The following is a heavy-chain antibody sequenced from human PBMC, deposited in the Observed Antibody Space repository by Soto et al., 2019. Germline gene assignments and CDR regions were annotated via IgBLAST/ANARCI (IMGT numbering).Heavy chain of an antibody. J-gene: IGHJ6*02. CDR3: AHRGYYYYGMDV. V-gene: IGHV2-5*01. CDR2: IYWNDDK. CDR1: GFSLSTSGVG. Sequence: XGPTLVNPTQTLTLTCTFSGFSLSTSGVGVGWVRQPPGKALEWLALIYWNDDKRYSPSLKSRLTITKDTSKNQVVLTMTNMDPVDTATYYCAHRGYYYYGMDVWGQGTTVTVSS.